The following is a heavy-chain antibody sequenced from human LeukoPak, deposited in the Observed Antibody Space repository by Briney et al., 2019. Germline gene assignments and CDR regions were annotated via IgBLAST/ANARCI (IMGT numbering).Heavy chain of an antibody. CDR2: IDPSDAYT. CDR3: ARHMCSSTTCGFDY. CDR1: GYSFTSYW. J-gene: IGHJ4*02. Sequence: GESLRISCKGSGYSFTSYWISWVRQMPGKGLEWMGRIDPSDAYTNYSPSLQGHVTISADKSISTAYLQWSSLKASDTAMYYCARHMCSSTTCGFDYWGQGTLVTVSS. D-gene: IGHD2-2*01. V-gene: IGHV5-10-1*01.